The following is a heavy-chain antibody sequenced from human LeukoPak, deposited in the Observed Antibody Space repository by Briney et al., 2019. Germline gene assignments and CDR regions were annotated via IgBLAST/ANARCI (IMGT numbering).Heavy chain of an antibody. J-gene: IGHJ4*02. CDR3: ARDNGDYFDY. V-gene: IGHV3-30*04. Sequence: GGSLRLSCAASGFTFSSYAMHGVRQAPGKGLEWVAVISYDGSNKYYADSVKGRSTISRDNSKNTLYLQMNSLRAEDTAVYYCARDNGDYFDYWGQGTRSPSPQ. D-gene: IGHD2-8*01. CDR2: ISYDGSNK. CDR1: GFTFSSYA.